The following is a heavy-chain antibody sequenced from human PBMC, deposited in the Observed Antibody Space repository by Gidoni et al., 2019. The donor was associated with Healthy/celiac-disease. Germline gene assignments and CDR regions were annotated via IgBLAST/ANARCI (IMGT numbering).Heavy chain of an antibody. V-gene: IGHV5-10-1*03. D-gene: IGHD3-16*01. CDR3: ARRSGGVIDY. Sequence: EVQLVQSGAEVTKPGESLRISCKGSGDSFTSYWLSWVRQMPGKGLEWMGRIDPSYSYTNYRPSFQGHVTISADKSISTAYLQCSSLKAWDTAMYYCARRSGGVIDYWGQGTLVTVSS. CDR2: IDPSYSYT. J-gene: IGHJ4*02. CDR1: GDSFTSYW.